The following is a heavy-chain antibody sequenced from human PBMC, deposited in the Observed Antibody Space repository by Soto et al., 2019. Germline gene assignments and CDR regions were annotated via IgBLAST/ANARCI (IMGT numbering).Heavy chain of an antibody. J-gene: IGHJ5*02. CDR3: ARGSYGAYVGGFDP. Sequence: EVQLVESGGGLVQPGGSLRLSCAASGFTFSDHYMDWVRQAPGKGLEWVGRIRNKANSYTTQYAASVKGRFTISRDDSQNSLYLQMNSLKTEDTAVYYCARGSYGAYVGGFDPWGQGTLVTVSS. CDR2: IRNKANSYTT. V-gene: IGHV3-72*01. D-gene: IGHD5-12*01. CDR1: GFTFSDHY.